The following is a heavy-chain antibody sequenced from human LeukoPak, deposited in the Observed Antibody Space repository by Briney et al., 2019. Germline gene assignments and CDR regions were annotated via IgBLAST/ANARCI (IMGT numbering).Heavy chain of an antibody. CDR2: IKQDGSEK. J-gene: IGHJ4*02. D-gene: IGHD2-2*01. CDR1: GCTFSSYW. V-gene: IGHV3-7*05. CDR3: ARDQRYCSSSSCPWEPFDY. Sequence: GGSLRLSCAASGCTFSSYWMSWVRQAPGKGLEWVANIKQDGSEKYYVDSVKGRFTISRDSAKNSLYLQMNSLRAEDTAVYYCARDQRYCSSSSCPWEPFDYWGQGTLVTVSS.